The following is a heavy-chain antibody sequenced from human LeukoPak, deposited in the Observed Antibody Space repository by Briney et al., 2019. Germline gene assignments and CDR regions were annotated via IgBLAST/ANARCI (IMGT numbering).Heavy chain of an antibody. CDR2: IDPSDSYT. CDR1: GYSFTSYW. Sequence: GESLKISCKGSGYSFTSYWISWVRQMPGKGLEWMGRIDPSDSYTNYSPSFQGHVTISADKSISTAYPQWSSLKASDTAMYYCATVVVVVAATRTEYNWFDPWGQGTLVTVSS. D-gene: IGHD2-15*01. J-gene: IGHJ5*02. V-gene: IGHV5-10-1*01. CDR3: ATVVVVVAATRTEYNWFDP.